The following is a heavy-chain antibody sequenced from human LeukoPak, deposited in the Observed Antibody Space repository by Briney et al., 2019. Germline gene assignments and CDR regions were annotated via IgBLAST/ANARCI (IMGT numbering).Heavy chain of an antibody. V-gene: IGHV4-59*01. CDR1: GGSISSYY. Sequence: PSETLSLTCTVSGGSISSYYWSWIRQPPGKGLVWIGYIYYSGSTNYNPSLKSRVTISVDTSKNQFSLKLSSVTAADTAMYYCARVRSSGWGKGFDYWGQGTLVTVSS. J-gene: IGHJ4*02. CDR2: IYYSGST. D-gene: IGHD6-19*01. CDR3: ARVRSSGWGKGFDY.